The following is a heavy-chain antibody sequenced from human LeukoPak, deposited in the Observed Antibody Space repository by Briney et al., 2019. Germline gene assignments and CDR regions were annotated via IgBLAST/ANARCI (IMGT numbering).Heavy chain of an antibody. CDR3: AREPTAVGL. D-gene: IGHD1-26*01. V-gene: IGHV3-7*01. CDR2: MERDGSEK. Sequence: PGGSLRLSCAASGFTFSSHWMSWVRQAPGKGLEWVANMERDGSEKNYVESVKGRFTISRDNAKNALYLQMNSLRAEDTAVYFCAREPTAVGLWGQGTLVTVSS. CDR1: GFTFSSHW. J-gene: IGHJ4*02.